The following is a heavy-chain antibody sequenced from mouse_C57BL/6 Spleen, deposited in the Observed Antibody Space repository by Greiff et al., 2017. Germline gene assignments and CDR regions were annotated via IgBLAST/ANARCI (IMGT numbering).Heavy chain of an antibody. CDR3: ARRDFYDGNYYAMDY. V-gene: IGHV1-50*01. D-gene: IGHD2-12*01. J-gene: IGHJ4*01. CDR1: GYTFTSYW. Sequence: QVQLQQPGAELVKPGASVKLSCKASGYTFTSYWMQWVKQRPGQGLEWIGEIDPSARYTNYNQKFKGKAPLTVDTASSTAYMQLSSLTSEDSAVYYCARRDFYDGNYYAMDYWGQGTSGTVSS. CDR2: IDPSARYT.